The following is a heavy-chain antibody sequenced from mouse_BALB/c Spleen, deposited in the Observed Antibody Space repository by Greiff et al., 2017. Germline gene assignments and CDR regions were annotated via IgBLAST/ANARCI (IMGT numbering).Heavy chain of an antibody. D-gene: IGHD1-1*01. CDR1: GYSITSGYY. J-gene: IGHJ2*01. CDR3: ASGYGPDY. V-gene: IGHV3-6*02. CDR2: ISYDGSN. Sequence: EVKLMESGPGLVKPSQSLSLTCSVTGYSITSGYYWNWIRQFPGNKLEWMGYISYDGSNNYNPSLKNRISITRDTSKNQFFLKLNSVTTEDTATYYCASGYGPDYWGQGTTLTVSS.